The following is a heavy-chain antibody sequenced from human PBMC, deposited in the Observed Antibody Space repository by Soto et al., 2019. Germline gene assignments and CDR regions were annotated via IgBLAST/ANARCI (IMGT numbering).Heavy chain of an antibody. J-gene: IGHJ4*02. CDR1: GGSINSYY. V-gene: IGHV4-4*07. CDR2: IHSSGST. D-gene: IGHD6-13*01. CDR3: ARVCCGSWAYYFDY. Sequence: SETLSLTCTVSGGSINSYYWTWMRQPAGKGLEWIGHIHSSGSTDYNPSLKSRVTMSADTSKNQFSLKLSSVTAADTAVYFCARVCCGSWAYYFDYWGPGTLLTVYS.